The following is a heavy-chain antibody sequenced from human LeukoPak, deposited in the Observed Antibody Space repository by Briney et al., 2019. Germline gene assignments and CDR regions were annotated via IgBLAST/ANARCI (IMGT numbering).Heavy chain of an antibody. CDR2: FDPEDGET. CDR3: ATPYCSGGSCYLSAFDI. J-gene: IGHJ3*02. Sequence: GASVKVSYKVSGYTLTELSMHWVRQAPGKGLEWMGGFDPEDGETIYAQKFQGRVTMTEDTSTDTAYMELSSLRSEDTAVYYCATPYCSGGSCYLSAFDIWGQGTMVTVSS. D-gene: IGHD2-15*01. CDR1: GYTLTELS. V-gene: IGHV1-24*01.